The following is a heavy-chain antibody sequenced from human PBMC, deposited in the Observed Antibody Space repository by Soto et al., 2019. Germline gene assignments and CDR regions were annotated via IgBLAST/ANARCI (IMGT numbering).Heavy chain of an antibody. D-gene: IGHD1-26*01. V-gene: IGHV4-59*11. CDR3: ARDGREASGMDV. CDR1: GGSISSHY. J-gene: IGHJ6*02. Sequence: SETLSLTCTVSGGSISSHYWSWVRQAPGKGLEWIGHIYYRGSTNYNPSLRSRSTISVDTSKNQYSLKLNSVTTADAAVYYCARDGREASGMDVWGQGNKVTVSS. CDR2: IYYRGST.